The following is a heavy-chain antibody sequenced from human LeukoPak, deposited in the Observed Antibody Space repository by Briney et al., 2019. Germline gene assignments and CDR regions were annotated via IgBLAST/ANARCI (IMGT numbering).Heavy chain of an antibody. CDR1: GYTFTSYD. V-gene: IGHV1-8*03. J-gene: IGHJ4*02. CDR2: MIPNSGNT. CDR3: ARAESDSGQQYYFDY. Sequence: ASVKVSCKASGYTFTSYDINWVRQATGQGLEWMGWMIPNSGNTGYAQKFQGRVTITRNTSINTAYMELSSLTSEDTAIYYCARAESDSGQQYYFDYWGQGTLVTVSS. D-gene: IGHD6-19*01.